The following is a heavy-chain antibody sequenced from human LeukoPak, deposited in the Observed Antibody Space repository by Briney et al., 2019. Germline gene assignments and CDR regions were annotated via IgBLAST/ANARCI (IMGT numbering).Heavy chain of an antibody. J-gene: IGHJ3*02. CDR1: GFTVSSNY. D-gene: IGHD3-10*01. Sequence: GGSLRLSCAASGFTVSSNYMSWVRQAPGKGLEWVSVIYSGGSTYYADSVEGRFTISRDNSKNTLYLLMNSLRAEDTAVYYCAVGKYYYGSGSYWLGAFDIWGQGTMVTVSS. V-gene: IGHV3-53*01. CDR2: IYSGGST. CDR3: AVGKYYYGSGSYWLGAFDI.